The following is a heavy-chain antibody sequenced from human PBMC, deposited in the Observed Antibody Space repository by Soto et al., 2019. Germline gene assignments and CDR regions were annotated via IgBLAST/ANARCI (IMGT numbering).Heavy chain of an antibody. CDR1: GFTFSSHW. J-gene: IGHJ3*02. Sequence: EVQLVESGGGLVQPGGSLRLSCAASGFTFSSHWMNWVRQAPGKGLEWVANIKQDGSEKYYVDSVKGRFTISRDNAKNSLYLQMNSLRAEGTAMYYCARDLGSAAIKEEAFDIWGQGTMVTVSS. V-gene: IGHV3-7*01. CDR3: ARDLGSAAIKEEAFDI. D-gene: IGHD2-2*01. CDR2: IKQDGSEK.